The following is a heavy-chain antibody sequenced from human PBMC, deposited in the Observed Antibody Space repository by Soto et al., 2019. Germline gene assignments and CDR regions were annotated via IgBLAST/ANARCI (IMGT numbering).Heavy chain of an antibody. CDR1: GFSLNTRGVG. CDR3: AHGDGSYYDRSGRLGFDP. D-gene: IGHD3-22*01. J-gene: IGHJ5*02. V-gene: IGHV2-5*02. CDR2: IYWDDDK. Sequence: QITLKESGTTLVKPTQTLTLTCTFSGFSLNTRGVGVGWIRSPPGKALEWLALIYWDDDKRYSPSLQSRLTLTKDTPKNQVVLTMTNMDPGDTGTYDGAHGDGSYYDRSGRLGFDPWGQGSLVTVSS.